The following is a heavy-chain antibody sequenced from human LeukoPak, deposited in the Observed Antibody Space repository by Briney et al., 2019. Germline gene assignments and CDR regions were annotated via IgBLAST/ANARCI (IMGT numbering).Heavy chain of an antibody. V-gene: IGHV1-2*02. J-gene: IGHJ6*03. CDR1: GYTFTGYY. Sequence: ASVKVSCKASGYTFTGYYMHWVRPAPGQGLEWMGWINPNSGGTNYAQKFQGRVTMTRDTSISTAYMELSRLRSDDTAVYYCARGCLQYSSSQDDMDVWGKGTTVTVSS. CDR3: ARGCLQYSSSQDDMDV. D-gene: IGHD6-13*01. CDR2: INPNSGGT.